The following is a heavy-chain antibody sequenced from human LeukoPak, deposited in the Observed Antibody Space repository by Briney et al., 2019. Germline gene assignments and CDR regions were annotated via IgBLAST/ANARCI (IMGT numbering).Heavy chain of an antibody. CDR2: IYYSGST. CDR1: GGSISSYY. Sequence: SETLSLTCTVSGGSISSYYWSWIRQPPGKGLEWIGYIYYSGSTNYNPSLKSRVTISVDTSKNQFSLKLSSVTAADTAVYYCAVRGGDYSNYQNWFDPWGQGTLVTVSS. CDR3: AVRGGDYSNYQNWFDP. D-gene: IGHD4-11*01. V-gene: IGHV4-59*12. J-gene: IGHJ5*02.